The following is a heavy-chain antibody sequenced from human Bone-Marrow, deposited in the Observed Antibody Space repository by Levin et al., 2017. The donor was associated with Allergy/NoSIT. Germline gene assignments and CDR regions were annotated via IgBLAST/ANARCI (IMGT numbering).Heavy chain of an antibody. V-gene: IGHV3-30*04. CDR2: ISYDGSNK. CDR3: ARARDCGGDCYTEGLDY. J-gene: IGHJ4*02. CDR1: GFTFSSYA. D-gene: IGHD2-21*02. Sequence: PGESLKISCAASGFTFSSYAMHWVRQAPGKGLEWVAVISYDGSNKYYADSVKGRFTISRDNSKNTLYLQMNSLRAEDTAVYYCARARDCGGDCYTEGLDYWGQGTLVTVSS.